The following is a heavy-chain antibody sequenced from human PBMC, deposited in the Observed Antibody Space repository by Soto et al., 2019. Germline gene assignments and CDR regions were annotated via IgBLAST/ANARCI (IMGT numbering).Heavy chain of an antibody. CDR2: ISPGSRYP. V-gene: IGHV3-11*06. Sequence: GGSLRLSCACSCFTFVDSYMSWIRQAPGKGLEWLSYISPGSRYPAYADSVEGRFTISRDNAKRSLYLQMMSLTAEDTAIYYCVRGGGGGLFDPWGQGTMVTVSS. CDR1: CFTFVDSY. J-gene: IGHJ5*02. CDR3: VRGGGGGLFDP. D-gene: IGHD2-15*01.